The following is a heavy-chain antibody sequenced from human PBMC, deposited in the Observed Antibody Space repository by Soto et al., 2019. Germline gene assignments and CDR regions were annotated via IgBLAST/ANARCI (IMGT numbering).Heavy chain of an antibody. CDR2: IYYSGST. CDR1: GGSISNYY. J-gene: IGHJ4*02. CDR3: ARHKRGYHPRQVFFDY. D-gene: IGHD3-22*01. Sequence: NPSETLSLTCTVSGGSISNYYWSWIRQPPGKGLEWIGYIYYSGSTNYNPSLKSRVTISVDKSKNQFSLKLSSVTDADTALFFCARHKRGYHPRQVFFDYWGQGTLVTVSS. V-gene: IGHV4-59*08.